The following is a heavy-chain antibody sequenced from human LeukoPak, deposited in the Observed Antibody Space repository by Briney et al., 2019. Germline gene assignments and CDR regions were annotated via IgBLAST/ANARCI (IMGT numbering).Heavy chain of an antibody. CDR3: VRGRITMVPNDY. CDR1: GGTLSSYA. V-gene: IGHV1-69*13. J-gene: IGHJ4*02. D-gene: IGHD3-10*01. Sequence: ASVKVSCQASGGTLSSYAISWVRQAPGQGLEWMGGIIPIFGTANYAQKFQGRVTITADESTSTAYVELSSLRSEDTAVYYCVRGRITMVPNDYWGQGTLVTVSS. CDR2: IIPIFGTA.